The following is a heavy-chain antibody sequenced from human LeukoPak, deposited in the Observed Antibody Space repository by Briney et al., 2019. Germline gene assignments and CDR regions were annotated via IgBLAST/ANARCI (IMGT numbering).Heavy chain of an antibody. CDR3: ARETSQKGAHYMDV. V-gene: IGHV4-59*01. Sequence: PSETLSLTCTVSGVSISTYYWSWIRQPPGKGPEWIGYIYYSGSTNYNPSLKSRVTISVDTSKNQFSLKLTSVTAADTAVYYCARETSQKGAHYMDVWGKGTTVTISS. J-gene: IGHJ6*03. D-gene: IGHD3-16*01. CDR1: GVSISTYY. CDR2: IYYSGST.